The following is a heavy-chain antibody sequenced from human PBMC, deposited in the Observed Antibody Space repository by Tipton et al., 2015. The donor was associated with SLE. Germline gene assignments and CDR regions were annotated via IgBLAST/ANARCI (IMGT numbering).Heavy chain of an antibody. J-gene: IGHJ4*02. CDR2: ISYRGDT. V-gene: IGHV4-39*07. D-gene: IGHD3-3*01. Sequence: TLSLTCTVSGGSISNSNYNWGWIRQSPGRGLEWIGSISYRGDTNYNPSLMSRVTIARDTSKNQFSLRLSFVTAADTAFYYCARIEDFWSGRIDYWGQGTLITVSS. CDR3: ARIEDFWSGRIDY. CDR1: GGSISNSNYN.